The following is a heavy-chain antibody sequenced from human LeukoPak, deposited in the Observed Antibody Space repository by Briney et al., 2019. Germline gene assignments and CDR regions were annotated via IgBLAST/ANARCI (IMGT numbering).Heavy chain of an antibody. CDR3: ARELGDSSGDYFDY. D-gene: IGHD3-22*01. Sequence: PGGSLRLSCAASGFTFSSYEMNWVRQAPGKGLEWVSYISSSGSTIYYADSVKGRFTISRDNAKNSLYLQMNSLRAEDTAVYYCARELGDSSGDYFDYWGQGTLVTVSS. V-gene: IGHV3-48*03. CDR1: GFTFSSYE. J-gene: IGHJ4*02. CDR2: ISSSGSTI.